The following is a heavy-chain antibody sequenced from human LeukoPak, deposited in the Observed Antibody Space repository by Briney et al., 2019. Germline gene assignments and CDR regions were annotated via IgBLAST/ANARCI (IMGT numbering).Heavy chain of an antibody. CDR3: ARGAAFYGRYYYYYMDV. CDR1: GGSISSYY. D-gene: IGHD4-17*01. J-gene: IGHJ6*03. Sequence: SETLSLTCTVSGGSISSYYWSWIRQPPGKGLEWIGYIYYSGSTNYNPSLKSRVTISVDTSKNQFSLKLSSVTAADTAVYYCARGAAFYGRYYYYYMDVWGQGTTVTVSS. CDR2: IYYSGST. V-gene: IGHV4-59*01.